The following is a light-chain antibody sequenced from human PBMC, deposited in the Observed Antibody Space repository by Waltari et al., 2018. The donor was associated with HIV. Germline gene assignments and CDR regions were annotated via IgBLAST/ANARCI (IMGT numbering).Light chain of an antibody. Sequence: DVVLTQSPVSLPVTLGQPAVMTCRSHRSLVARDGDTYLHWFQQIAGQAPRRLFHKVFRRDSWVPDRFSASGSGSNFTLKISRVEAEDVALYYCMQNSHWPRTFGPGTKAEI. V-gene: IGKV2-30*01. J-gene: IGKJ1*01. CDR3: MQNSHWPRT. CDR1: RSLVARDGDTY. CDR2: KVF.